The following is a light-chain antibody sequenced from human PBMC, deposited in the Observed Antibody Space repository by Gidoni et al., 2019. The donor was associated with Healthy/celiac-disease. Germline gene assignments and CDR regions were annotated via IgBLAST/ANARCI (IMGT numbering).Light chain of an antibody. Sequence: QSALTQPASVSGSPGQSITISCTGTSSDVGGSNYVSWYQQPPGKAPKLMIYEVSNRPAGVSNRFSGSKSGNTASLTISGLQAEDEADYYCSSYTSSSTLEVVFGGGTKLTVL. CDR1: SSDVGGSNY. CDR2: EVS. J-gene: IGLJ2*01. CDR3: SSYTSSSTLEVV. V-gene: IGLV2-14*01.